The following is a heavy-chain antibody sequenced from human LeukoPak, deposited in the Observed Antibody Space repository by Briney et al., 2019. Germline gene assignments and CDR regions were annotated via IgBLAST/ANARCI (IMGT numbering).Heavy chain of an antibody. CDR2: IKSKTDGGTT. D-gene: IGHD3-9*01. V-gene: IGHV3-15*01. Sequence: GGSLRLSCAASGFTFSNAWMSWVRQAPGKGLEWVGRIKSKTDGGTTDNAAPVKGRFTISRDDSKNTLYLQMNSLKTEDTAVYYCTTQGPYDILTGFGYYFDYWGQGTLVTVSS. CDR3: TTQGPYDILTGFGYYFDY. CDR1: GFTFSNAW. J-gene: IGHJ4*02.